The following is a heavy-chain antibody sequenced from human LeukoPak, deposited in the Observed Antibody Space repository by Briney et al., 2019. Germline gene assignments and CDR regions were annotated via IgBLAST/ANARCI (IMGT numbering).Heavy chain of an antibody. CDR3: ARPTNWNAGVGY. Sequence: SETLSLTCTVSGGSISSYYWSWIRQPPGKGLEWIGYIYHSGSTYYNPSLKSRVTISVDRSKNQFSLKLSSVTAADTAVYYCARPTNWNAGVGYWGQGTLVTVSS. CDR1: GGSISSYY. V-gene: IGHV4-59*04. CDR2: IYHSGST. D-gene: IGHD1-1*01. J-gene: IGHJ4*02.